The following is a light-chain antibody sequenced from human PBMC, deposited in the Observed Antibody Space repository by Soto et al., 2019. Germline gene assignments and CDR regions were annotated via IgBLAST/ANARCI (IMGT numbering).Light chain of an antibody. J-gene: IGKJ1*01. CDR2: KTS. V-gene: IGKV1-5*03. CDR3: QQYNTYSPT. CDR1: QSISTS. Sequence: DTQMTQSPSTLSASVGDRVTITCRASQSISTSMAWYQQRPGTAPKLLLYKTSTLESGVPSRFSGSGSGTEFTLTISSLQPDDFATYYCQQYNTYSPTFGQGTKVEVK.